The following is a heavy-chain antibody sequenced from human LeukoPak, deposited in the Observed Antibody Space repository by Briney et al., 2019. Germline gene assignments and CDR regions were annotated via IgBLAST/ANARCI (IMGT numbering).Heavy chain of an antibody. V-gene: IGHV4-4*09. CDR1: GASISTYY. CDR3: ARMRLTITWYSWFDP. Sequence: SETLSLTCTASGASISTYYWSWIRQPPGKGLEWIWYIYISGGTNYNPALSSRVTISGDTSKNQFSLKLSTVTGADTAVYYCARMRLTITWYSWFDPWGQGTPVTISS. CDR2: IYISGGT. J-gene: IGHJ5*02. D-gene: IGHD6-13*01.